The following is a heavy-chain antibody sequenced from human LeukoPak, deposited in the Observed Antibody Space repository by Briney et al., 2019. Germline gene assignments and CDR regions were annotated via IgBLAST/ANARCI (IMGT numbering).Heavy chain of an antibody. J-gene: IGHJ4*02. CDR2: ISSSSSYI. CDR3: ASMQCSSWYSTRCQDPDY. Sequence: KPSETLSLTCGVSGGSISSTNWWSWVRPAPGKGLEWVSSISSSSSYIYYADSVKGRFTISRDNAKNSLYLQMNSLRAEDTAVYYCASMQCSSWYSTRCQDPDYWGQGTLVTVSS. V-gene: IGHV3-21*01. D-gene: IGHD6-13*01. CDR1: GGSISSTN.